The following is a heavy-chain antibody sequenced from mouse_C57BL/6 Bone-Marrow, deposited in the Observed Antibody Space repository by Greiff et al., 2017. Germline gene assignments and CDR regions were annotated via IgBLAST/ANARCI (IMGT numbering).Heavy chain of an antibody. CDR1: GYTFTDYY. CDR2: INPYNGGT. J-gene: IGHJ4*01. V-gene: IGHV1-19*01. CDR3: ARGYDYDYAMDY. Sequence: VQLQQSGPVLVKPGASVKMSCKASGYTFTDYYMNWVKQSHGKSLEWIGVINPYNGGTSYNQKFKGKATLTVDQSSSPAYMQLNSLTSEDSAVYYCARGYDYDYAMDYWGQGTSVTVSS. D-gene: IGHD2-4*01.